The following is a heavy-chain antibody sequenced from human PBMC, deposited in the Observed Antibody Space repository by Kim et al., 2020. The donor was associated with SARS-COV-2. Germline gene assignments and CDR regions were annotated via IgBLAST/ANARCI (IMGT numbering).Heavy chain of an antibody. J-gene: IGHJ4*02. D-gene: IGHD2-15*01. Sequence: GGSLRLSCAASGFTFSSYAMHWVRQAPGKGLEWVAVISYDGSNKYYADSVKGRFTISRDNSKNTLYLQMNSLRAEDTAVYYCARGSRDLVVVAAHWGQGTLVTVSS. V-gene: IGHV3-30*04. CDR1: GFTFSSYA. CDR2: ISYDGSNK. CDR3: ARGSRDLVVVAAH.